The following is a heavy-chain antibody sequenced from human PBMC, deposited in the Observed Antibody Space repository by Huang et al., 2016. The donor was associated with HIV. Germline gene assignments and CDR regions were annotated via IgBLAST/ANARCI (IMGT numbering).Heavy chain of an antibody. Sequence: QVHLVQSGAEVKKPGASVKVSCKASGYTFTNYDINWVRQAPGRGVEWMGWINPNTGNTGFAQSFQGRVTMTRKTSITTAYMELTSLTSEDTAVYYCARSAYGDLDYWGLGTLVIVSS. D-gene: IGHD4-17*01. CDR2: INPNTGNT. V-gene: IGHV1-8*02. CDR3: ARSAYGDLDY. J-gene: IGHJ4*02. CDR1: GYTFTNYD.